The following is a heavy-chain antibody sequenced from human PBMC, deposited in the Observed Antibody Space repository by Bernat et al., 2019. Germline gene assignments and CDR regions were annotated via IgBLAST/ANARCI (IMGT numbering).Heavy chain of an antibody. V-gene: IGHV1-69*02. CDR3: ASSVYDSSGYYDY. J-gene: IGHJ4*02. D-gene: IGHD3-22*01. Sequence: QVQLVQSGAEVKKPGSSVKVSCKASGGTFSSYTISWLRQAPGQGLEWMGRIIPILGIANYAQQFQGRVTITADKSTSTAYMELSSLGSEDTAVYYCASSVYDSSGYYDYWGQGTLVTVSS. CDR2: IIPILGIA. CDR1: GGTFSSYT.